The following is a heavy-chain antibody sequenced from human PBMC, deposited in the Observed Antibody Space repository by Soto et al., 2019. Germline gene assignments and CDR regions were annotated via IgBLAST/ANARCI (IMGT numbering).Heavy chain of an antibody. CDR1: GYTFTSYW. D-gene: IGHD6-19*01. V-gene: IGHV5-10-1*01. Sequence: PGESLKISCKGSGYTFTSYWISWVRXMPGKGLEWMGRIDPSASYTNYXXXXXXXXXXXXXXXXXXXYLQWSSLKASDTAMYYCVRPASSGWYHYFDSWGQGTLVTVSS. CDR3: VRPASSGWYHYFDS. J-gene: IGHJ4*02. CDR2: IDPSASYT.